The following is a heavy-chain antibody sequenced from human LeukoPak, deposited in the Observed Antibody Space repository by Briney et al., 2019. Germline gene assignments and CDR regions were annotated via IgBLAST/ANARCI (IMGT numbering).Heavy chain of an antibody. J-gene: IGHJ4*02. CDR2: INANGIGT. CDR3: AKHPVSGNFDS. CDR1: GFTFATYA. D-gene: IGHD5/OR15-5a*01. Sequence: PGGSLRLSCVASGFTFATYAMSWVRQAPGKGLEWVSAINANGIGTFYADSVKGRFTISRDNSKNTLFLQMDSLRAEDTALYYCAKHPVSGNFDSWGQGTLVTVPS. V-gene: IGHV3-23*01.